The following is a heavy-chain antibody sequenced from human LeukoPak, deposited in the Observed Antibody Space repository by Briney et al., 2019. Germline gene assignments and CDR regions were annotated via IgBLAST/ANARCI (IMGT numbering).Heavy chain of an antibody. Sequence: SETLSLTCTVSGGSISSHYWSWVRQPAGKGLEWIGRIYISGITNYNPSLKSRLTMSLDTSKNQFSLNLSSVTAADTAMYYCARNDLDCWGRGTLVTVSS. CDR1: GGSISSHY. J-gene: IGHJ4*02. V-gene: IGHV4-4*07. CDR3: ARNDLDC. D-gene: IGHD3-16*01. CDR2: IYISGIT.